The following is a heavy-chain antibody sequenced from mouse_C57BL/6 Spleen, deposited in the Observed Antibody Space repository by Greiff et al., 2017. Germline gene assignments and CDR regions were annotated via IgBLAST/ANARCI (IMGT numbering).Heavy chain of an antibody. CDR2: VSNGGGST. CDR1: GFTFSAYY. CDR3: ARRAGYYFDY. V-gene: IGHV5-12*01. J-gene: IGHJ2*01. Sequence: EVKLQESGGGLVQPGGSLKLSCAASGFTFSAYYMYWVRQTPEKRLEWVAYVSNGGGSTYYPDTVKGRFTISRDNAKNTLYLQMSRLKSEDTAMYYCARRAGYYFDYWGQGTTLTVSS.